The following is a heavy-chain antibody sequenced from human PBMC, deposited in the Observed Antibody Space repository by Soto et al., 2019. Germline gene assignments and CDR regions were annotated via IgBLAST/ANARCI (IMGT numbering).Heavy chain of an antibody. Sequence: PGGSLRLSCEASGFTLSSHSMNWVRQPPGKGLEWVSYIDSSSTTIYYADSVKGRFTISRDNAKNSLYLRMNSLRDEDTAVYYCARVRAGYYFDYWGQGTLVTVSS. CDR2: IDSSSTTI. J-gene: IGHJ4*02. V-gene: IGHV3-48*02. CDR3: ARVRAGYYFDY. D-gene: IGHD6-19*01. CDR1: GFTLSSHS.